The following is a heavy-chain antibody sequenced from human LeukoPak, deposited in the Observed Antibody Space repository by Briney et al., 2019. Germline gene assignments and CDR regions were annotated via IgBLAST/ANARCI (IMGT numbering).Heavy chain of an antibody. CDR1: GDSVSSNSAA. Sequence: SQTLSLTCAISGDSVSSNSAAWNWIRQSPSRGLEWLGRTYYRSNWYNDYAESVKSRITINPDTSKNQFSLQLNSVTPEDTAVYYCTRDEQWLVYFDYWGQGTLVTVSS. CDR2: TYYRSNWYN. D-gene: IGHD6-19*01. J-gene: IGHJ4*02. V-gene: IGHV6-1*01. CDR3: TRDEQWLVYFDY.